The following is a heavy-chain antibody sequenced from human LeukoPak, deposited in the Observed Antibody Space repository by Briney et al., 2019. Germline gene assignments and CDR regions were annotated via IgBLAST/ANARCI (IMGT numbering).Heavy chain of an antibody. V-gene: IGHV3-23*01. J-gene: IGHJ4*02. Sequence: PGGSLRLSCSASGFTFSTYVMSWVRQAPGKGLEWVSSITGSGDSTYYADSVKGRFTISRDNSENTLYLQVNSLRAEDTAIYYCAKDRRPIAATGTFFWGQGTLVTVSS. D-gene: IGHD6-13*01. CDR2: ITGSGDST. CDR1: GFTFSTYV. CDR3: AKDRRPIAATGTFF.